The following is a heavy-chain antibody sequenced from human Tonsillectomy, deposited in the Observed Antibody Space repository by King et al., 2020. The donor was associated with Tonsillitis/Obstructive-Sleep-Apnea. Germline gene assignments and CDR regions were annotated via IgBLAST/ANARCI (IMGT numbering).Heavy chain of an antibody. CDR1: GGSISNSHYY. J-gene: IGHJ4*02. V-gene: IGHV4-39*01. CDR2: IFYTGYT. D-gene: IGHD6-13*01. Sequence: QLQESGPGLVKPSETLSLTCTVSGGSISNSHYYWGWIRQPPGKGLEWIASIFYTGYTYHNPSLGSRVSVSVDTSKNQFSLQLTSVTAADTAVYYCARQIPGVAAAGEMDSWGQGALVTVSS. CDR3: ARQIPGVAAAGEMDS.